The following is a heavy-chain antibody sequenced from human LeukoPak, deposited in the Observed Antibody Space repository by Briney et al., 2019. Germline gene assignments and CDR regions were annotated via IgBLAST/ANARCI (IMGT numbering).Heavy chain of an antibody. CDR1: GFTFSSCA. D-gene: IGHD6-13*01. CDR3: AKTRPLDSSSWSHGDY. Sequence: GGSLRLSCAASGFTFSSCAMSWVCQAPGKGLEWVSAISGSGDSTYYGDSVKGRFTISRDNSKNTLYLQMNSLRAEDAAVYYCAKTRPLDSSSWSHGDYWGQGTLVTVSS. J-gene: IGHJ4*02. V-gene: IGHV3-23*01. CDR2: ISGSGDST.